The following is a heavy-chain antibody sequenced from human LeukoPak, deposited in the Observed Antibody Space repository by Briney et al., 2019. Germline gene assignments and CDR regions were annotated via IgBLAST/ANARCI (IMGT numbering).Heavy chain of an antibody. CDR1: GYTFTSYD. Sequence: ASVKVSCKASGYTFTSYDINWVRQAPGQGLEWMGIINPSGGSTSYAQKFQGRVTMTRDTSTSTVYMELSSLRSEDTAVYYCARDLLPMVRGVNWFDPWGQGTLVTVSS. V-gene: IGHV1-46*01. CDR3: ARDLLPMVRGVNWFDP. D-gene: IGHD3-10*01. CDR2: INPSGGST. J-gene: IGHJ5*02.